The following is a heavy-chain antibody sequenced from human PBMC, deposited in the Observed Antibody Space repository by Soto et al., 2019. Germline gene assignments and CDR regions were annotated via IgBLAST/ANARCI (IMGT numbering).Heavy chain of an antibody. J-gene: IGHJ6*02. CDR2: ISYDGSNK. V-gene: IGHV3-30-3*01. Sequence: GGSLSLSCAASGFTFSSYAMHWVRQAPGKGLEWVAVISYDGSNKYYAGSVKGRFTISRDNSKNTLYLQMSSLRSEDTAVYYCAEQLAPYYGMDVWGQGTTVTVSS. CDR1: GFTFSSYA. D-gene: IGHD6-6*01. CDR3: AEQLAPYYGMDV.